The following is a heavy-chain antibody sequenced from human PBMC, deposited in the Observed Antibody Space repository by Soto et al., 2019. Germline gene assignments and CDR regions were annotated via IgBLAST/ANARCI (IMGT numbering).Heavy chain of an antibody. V-gene: IGHV3-48*01. J-gene: IGHJ6*03. D-gene: IGHD2-2*01. CDR3: ARDGVVLAPATMGGYYYYFMDV. CDR2: ISRSSGII. Sequence: EVQLVESGGDLVQPGGSLRLSCAASGFTFSTYSMSWFRQAPGKGLEWVSYISRSSGIIYYADSVKGRFTISRDNAKNSLYMQMHSLRAEDTAVYYCARDGVVLAPATMGGYYYYFMDVWGKGTTVTVSS. CDR1: GFTFSTYS.